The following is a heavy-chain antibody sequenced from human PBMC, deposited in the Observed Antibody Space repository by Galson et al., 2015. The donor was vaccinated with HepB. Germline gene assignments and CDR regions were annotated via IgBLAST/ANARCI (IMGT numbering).Heavy chain of an antibody. J-gene: IGHJ4*02. V-gene: IGHV3-23*01. D-gene: IGHD4-17*01. CDR3: AKAFNSSSTLTTDY. Sequence: SLRLSCAASGFTFSSYAMSWVRQAPGEGLEWVSAISGSGDDTYYADSVRGRFTISRDNSKNTVYVQMNSLRAEDTAVYYCAKAFNSSSTLTTDYWGQGTLVTVSS. CDR2: ISGSGDDT. CDR1: GFTFSSYA.